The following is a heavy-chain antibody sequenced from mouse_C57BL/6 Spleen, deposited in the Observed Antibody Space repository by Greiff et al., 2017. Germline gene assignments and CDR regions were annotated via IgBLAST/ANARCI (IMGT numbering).Heavy chain of an antibody. J-gene: IGHJ4*01. CDR3: ARNWDEDYYAMDY. V-gene: IGHV1-54*01. CDR1: GYAFTNYL. Sequence: QVQLKESGAELVRPGTSVKVSCKASGYAFTNYLIEWVKQRPGQGLEWIGVINPGSGGTYYNEKFKGKATLTADKSSSTAYMQLSSLTSEDSAVYFCARNWDEDYYAMDYWGQGTSVTVSS. CDR2: INPGSGGT. D-gene: IGHD4-1*01.